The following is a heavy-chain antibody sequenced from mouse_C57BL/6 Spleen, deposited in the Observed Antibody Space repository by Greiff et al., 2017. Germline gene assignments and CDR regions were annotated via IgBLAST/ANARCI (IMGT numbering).Heavy chain of an antibody. Sequence: EVMLVESGGGLVKPGGSLKLSCAASGFTFSSYAMSWVRQTPEKRLEWVATISDGGSYTYYPENVKGRFTISRDNAKNNLYLQMSHLKSEDTAVYYCARDFYSNYWFAYWGQGTLVTVSA. V-gene: IGHV5-4*01. CDR2: ISDGGSYT. D-gene: IGHD2-5*01. CDR1: GFTFSSYA. J-gene: IGHJ3*01. CDR3: ARDFYSNYWFAY.